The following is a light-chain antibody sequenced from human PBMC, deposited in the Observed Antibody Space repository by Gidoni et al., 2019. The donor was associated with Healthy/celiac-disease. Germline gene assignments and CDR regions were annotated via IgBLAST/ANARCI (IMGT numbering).Light chain of an antibody. CDR1: QSVSSN. CDR3: QQYNNWPPGT. Sequence: EIVMTQSPATLSVSPGERATLSCGARQSVSSNLAWSQQKPGQAPRLLSYGASTRATGSPAGFSGSGSGTEFTLTISSLQSEDFAVYYCQQYNNWPPGTFGQGTKVEIK. CDR2: GAS. J-gene: IGKJ1*01. V-gene: IGKV3-15*01.